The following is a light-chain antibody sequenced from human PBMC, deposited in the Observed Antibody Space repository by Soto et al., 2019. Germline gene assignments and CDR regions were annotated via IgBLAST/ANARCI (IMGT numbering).Light chain of an antibody. CDR1: QSVSTNF. V-gene: IGKV3-20*01. J-gene: IGKJ1*01. Sequence: ELVLTQSPGTLSLSPGEGATLSCRPSQSVSTNFFAWYQQKPGQAPRLLIYGASTRATGIPDRFSGSGSGTDFTLTICRLEPEDFAVYYCQQYGRTSWTFGQGTKV. CDR3: QQYGRTSWT. CDR2: GAS.